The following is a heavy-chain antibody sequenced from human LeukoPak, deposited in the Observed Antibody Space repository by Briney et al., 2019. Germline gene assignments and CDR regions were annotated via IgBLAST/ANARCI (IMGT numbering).Heavy chain of an antibody. CDR1: GGSLSSYF. J-gene: IGHJ4*02. CDR3: ARQPSSWFTSFDS. Sequence: PSETLSLTCTVSGGSLSSYFWSWIRQPPGKGLEWIAYIYYSGSPNYNPSLKSRVTISVDTSKNQFSLKLSSVTAADTAVYYCARQPSSWFTSFDSWGQGTLVTVSS. D-gene: IGHD6-13*01. V-gene: IGHV4-59*01. CDR2: IYYSGSP.